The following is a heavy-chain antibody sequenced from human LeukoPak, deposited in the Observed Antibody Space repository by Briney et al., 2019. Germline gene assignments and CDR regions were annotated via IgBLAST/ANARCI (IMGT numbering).Heavy chain of an antibody. Sequence: GGSLRLSCAASGFTFSSYWMHWVRQVPGKGLVWVSRINSDGRSTSYADSVKGRFTISRDNAKNTLYLQMNSLRAEDTAVYYCARESGYHGSGFDPWGQGTLVTVSS. J-gene: IGHJ5*02. D-gene: IGHD3-10*01. CDR2: INSDGRST. V-gene: IGHV3-74*01. CDR3: ARESGYHGSGFDP. CDR1: GFTFSSYW.